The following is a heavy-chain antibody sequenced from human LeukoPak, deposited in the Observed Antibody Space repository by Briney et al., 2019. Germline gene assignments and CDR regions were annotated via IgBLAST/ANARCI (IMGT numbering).Heavy chain of an antibody. CDR2: ISGSGGST. D-gene: IGHD6-19*01. CDR3: AKDFRYSSALRGASDV. J-gene: IGHJ3*01. CDR1: GFAFSTYA. V-gene: IGHV3-23*01. Sequence: GALRLSCAASGFAFSTYAMSWVRQAPGKGLEWVSVISGSGGSTYYADSVRGRFTISRDSSKNTLYLQMNSLRAEDTAVYYCAKDFRYSSALRGASDVWGQGTMVTVSS.